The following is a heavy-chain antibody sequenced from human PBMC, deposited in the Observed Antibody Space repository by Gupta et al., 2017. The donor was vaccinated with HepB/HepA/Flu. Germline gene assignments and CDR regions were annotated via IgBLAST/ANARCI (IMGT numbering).Heavy chain of an antibody. CDR1: GFTFSTQW. Sequence: EVQLVESGGALVQPGGSLRLSCAASGFTFSTQWMDWVRQAPGKGLEWVANIRQDGNEKYYVDSVKGRFTISRDNANDALYLQMDSLRAEDTAVYYCSRTLDDWGQGTLVTVSS. CDR2: IRQDGNEK. J-gene: IGHJ4*02. V-gene: IGHV3-7*01. CDR3: SRTLDD.